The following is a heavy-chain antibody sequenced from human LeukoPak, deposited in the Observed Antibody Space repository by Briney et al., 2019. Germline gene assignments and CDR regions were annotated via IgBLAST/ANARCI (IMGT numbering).Heavy chain of an antibody. J-gene: IGHJ4*02. Sequence: GGSLRLSCAASGFTFNSYAMSWVRRAPGKGLEWVSSISGSGGSTYYADSVKSRFTISRDNSKNTLYLQMNSLRAEDTAVYYCAKVWYRIAAAGYYFDYWGQGTLVTVSS. CDR3: AKVWYRIAAAGYYFDY. D-gene: IGHD6-13*01. V-gene: IGHV3-23*01. CDR2: ISGSGGST. CDR1: GFTFNSYA.